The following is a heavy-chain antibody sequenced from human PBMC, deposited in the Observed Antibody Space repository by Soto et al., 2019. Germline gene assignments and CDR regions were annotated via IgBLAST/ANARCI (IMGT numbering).Heavy chain of an antibody. J-gene: IGHJ4*02. D-gene: IGHD3-9*01. CDR3: ARVTTFYDILTSSYALNYFDY. Sequence: PXGSLGLSCAASGFSVTSNYMTGVRQAPGKGLECVSVIYAGGNTYYPDSVKGRFTISSDNSKNTLFLQMNNLRAEDTAVYYCARVTTFYDILTSSYALNYFDYWGQGTRVTVSS. V-gene: IGHV3-53*01. CDR2: IYAGGNT. CDR1: GFSVTSNY.